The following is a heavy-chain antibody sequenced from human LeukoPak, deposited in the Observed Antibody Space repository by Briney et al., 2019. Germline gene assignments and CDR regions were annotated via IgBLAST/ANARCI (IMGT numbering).Heavy chain of an antibody. J-gene: IGHJ3*02. V-gene: IGHV1-18*04. CDR1: GYTFTGYY. Sequence: GASVKVSCKASGYTFTGYYMHWVRQAPGQGLEWMGWISAYNGNTNYAQKLQGRVTMTTDTSTSTAYMELRSLRSDDTAVYYCAREEDYGGNSDAFDIWGQGTMVTVSS. D-gene: IGHD4-23*01. CDR2: ISAYNGNT. CDR3: AREEDYGGNSDAFDI.